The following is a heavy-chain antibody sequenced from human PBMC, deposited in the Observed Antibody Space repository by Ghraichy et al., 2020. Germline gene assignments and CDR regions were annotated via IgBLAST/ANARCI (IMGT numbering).Heavy chain of an antibody. CDR1: GFTFGYYW. Sequence: GESLNISCAASGFTFGYYWMSWVRQAPGKGLEWVANIKQDGSEKYYVDSVKGRFTISRDNAKNSLYLQMNSLRAEDTAVYCCARDRYFDDSGYSDDAFDIWGQGTMVTVSS. J-gene: IGHJ3*02. CDR2: IKQDGSEK. D-gene: IGHD3-22*01. V-gene: IGHV3-7*03. CDR3: ARDRYFDDSGYSDDAFDI.